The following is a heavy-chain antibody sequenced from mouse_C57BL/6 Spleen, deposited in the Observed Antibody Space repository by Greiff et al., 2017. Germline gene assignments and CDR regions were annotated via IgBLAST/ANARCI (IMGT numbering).Heavy chain of an antibody. CDR2: IWWDDDK. CDR3: ACSLIPTVPPYAMDY. CDR1: GFSLSTFGMG. V-gene: IGHV8-8*01. J-gene: IGHJ4*01. Sequence: QVTLKESGPGILQPSQTLSLTCSFSGFSLSTFGMGVGWIRQPSGKGLEWLAHIWWDDDKYYNPALKSRLTISKYTSKNHVFLKIADVDTADTATYSCACSLIPTVPPYAMDYWGQGTSVTVSS. D-gene: IGHD1-1*01.